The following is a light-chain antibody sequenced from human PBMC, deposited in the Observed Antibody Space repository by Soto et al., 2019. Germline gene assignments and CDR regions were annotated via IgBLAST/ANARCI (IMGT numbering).Light chain of an antibody. J-gene: IGKJ1*01. CDR3: QQYHAYTWT. CDR2: DAS. CDR1: QNINKW. Sequence: DIQMTQSPSTVSASIGDRVSITCRASQNINKWLAWYQQKPGKAPKLLMYDASNLESGVSSRFSGSGSGTEFTLTISSLQPDDFAPYYCQQYHAYTWTFGQGTKVEV. V-gene: IGKV1-5*01.